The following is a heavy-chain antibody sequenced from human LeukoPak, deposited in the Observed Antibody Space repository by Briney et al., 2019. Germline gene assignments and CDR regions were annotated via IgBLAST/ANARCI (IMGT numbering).Heavy chain of an antibody. CDR1: GGSISSSSYY. V-gene: IGHV4-39*01. J-gene: IGHJ4*02. D-gene: IGHD5-24*01. Sequence: SETLSLTCTVSGGSISSSSYYWGWIRQPPGKGLEWIGSIYYSGSTYCNPSLKSRVTISVDTSKDQFSLKLSSVTAADTAVYYCARRKDGQVDYWGQGTLVTVSS. CDR2: IYYSGST. CDR3: ARRKDGQVDY.